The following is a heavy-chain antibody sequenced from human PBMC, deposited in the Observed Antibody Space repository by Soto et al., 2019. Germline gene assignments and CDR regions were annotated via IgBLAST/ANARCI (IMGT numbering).Heavy chain of an antibody. CDR1: GFTFSSYA. D-gene: IGHD1-1*01. J-gene: IGHJ6*02. V-gene: IGHV3-30-3*01. Sequence: QVQLVESGGGVVQPGRSLRLSCAASGFTFSSYAMHWVRQAPGKGLEWVAVISYDGSNKYYADSVKGRFTISRDNSKNTLYMQMTSLRAEDTAVYYCARDRLRYHWNVFPYYYSGMDVWGQGTTVTVSS. CDR3: ARDRLRYHWNVFPYYYSGMDV. CDR2: ISYDGSNK.